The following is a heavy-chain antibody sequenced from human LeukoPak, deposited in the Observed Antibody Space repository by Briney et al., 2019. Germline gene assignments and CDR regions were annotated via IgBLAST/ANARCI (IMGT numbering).Heavy chain of an antibody. D-gene: IGHD3-10*01. CDR1: GYSFTSYW. CDR3: VARFGSGSYPYFDY. Sequence: LGESLKISCKGSGYSFTSYWIGWVRQMPGRGLEWMGIIYPGDSDTRYGPSFQGQVTISADKSISTAYLQWSSLKASDTAMYYCVARFGSGSYPYFDYWGQGTLVTVSS. CDR2: IYPGDSDT. J-gene: IGHJ4*02. V-gene: IGHV5-51*01.